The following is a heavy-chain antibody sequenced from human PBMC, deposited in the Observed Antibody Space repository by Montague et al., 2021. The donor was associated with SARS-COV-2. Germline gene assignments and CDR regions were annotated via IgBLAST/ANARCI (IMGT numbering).Heavy chain of an antibody. Sequence: SLRLSCAASGFTFSSYWMHWVRQAPGKGLVWVPRINSDGSSTSYADSVKGRFTISRDNAKNTLYLQMNSLRAEDTAVDYCARDQPIVVVPAAIRGYYYYGMDDWGQGTTVTVSS. V-gene: IGHV3-74*01. CDR1: GFTFSSYW. CDR3: ARDQPIVVVPAAIRGYYYYGMDD. D-gene: IGHD2-2*02. CDR2: INSDGSST. J-gene: IGHJ6*02.